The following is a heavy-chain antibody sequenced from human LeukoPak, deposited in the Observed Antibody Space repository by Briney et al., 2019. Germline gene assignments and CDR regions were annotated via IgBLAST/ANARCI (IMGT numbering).Heavy chain of an antibody. CDR2: IQYDGSNK. D-gene: IGHD1-26*01. CDR3: ARAGGGSYYYFDY. V-gene: IGHV3-30*02. CDR1: GFTFSTYG. Sequence: GGSLRLSCAASGFTFSTYGMHWARQAPGKGLEWVSFIQYDGSNKYYADSVKGRFTISRDNSKNTLYLEMNSLRAEDTAVYYCARAGGGSYYYFDYWGQGTLVTVSS. J-gene: IGHJ4*02.